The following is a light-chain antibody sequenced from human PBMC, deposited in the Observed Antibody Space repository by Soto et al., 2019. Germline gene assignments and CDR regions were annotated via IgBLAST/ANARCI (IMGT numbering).Light chain of an antibody. CDR1: SSDVGSYNL. CDR3: CSYAGSQV. V-gene: IGLV2-23*01. CDR2: EGS. J-gene: IGLJ2*01. Sequence: QSALTQPASVSGSPGQSITISCTGTSSDVGSYNLVSWYQQHPGKAPKLMIYEGSKRPSGVSNRFSGSKSGNTASLTISGLQAEDEADYYCCSYAGSQVFGGGTQLPS.